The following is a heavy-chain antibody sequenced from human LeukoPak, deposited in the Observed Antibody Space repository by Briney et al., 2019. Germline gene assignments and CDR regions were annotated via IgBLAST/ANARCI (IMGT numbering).Heavy chain of an antibody. D-gene: IGHD3-9*01. CDR1: GFTVSSNY. J-gene: IGHJ4*01. V-gene: IGHV3-66*01. CDR3: ATDIRSSPLGF. CDR2: IYAGGST. Sequence: GGSLRLSCAASGFTVSSNYMSWVRQAPGKGLEWVSIIYAGGSTYYADSVKGRFTISRDSSNNTLFLQMSNLRADDSGLYYCATDIRSSPLGFWGHGTLVTVSS.